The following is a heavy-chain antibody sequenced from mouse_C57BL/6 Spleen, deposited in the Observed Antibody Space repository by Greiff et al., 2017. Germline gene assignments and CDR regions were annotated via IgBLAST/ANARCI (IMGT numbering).Heavy chain of an antibody. CDR1: GYTFTSYW. CDR3: ARAYYGSSPWYFDV. J-gene: IGHJ1*03. Sequence: QVQLKQPGAELVRPGSSVKLSCKASGYTFTSYWMHWVKQRPIQGLEWIGNIDPSDCETHYNQKFKDKATLTVDTSSSTAYMQLSSLTSEDSAVYYGARAYYGSSPWYFDVWGTGATVTAAS. CDR2: IDPSDCET. V-gene: IGHV1-52*01. D-gene: IGHD1-1*01.